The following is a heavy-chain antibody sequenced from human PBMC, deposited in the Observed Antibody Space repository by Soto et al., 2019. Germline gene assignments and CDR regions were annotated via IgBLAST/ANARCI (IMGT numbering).Heavy chain of an antibody. CDR3: ANGLRSGRGYCSGGSCFSDY. J-gene: IGHJ4*02. V-gene: IGHV3-30*18. Sequence: QVQLVESGGGVVQPGRSLRLSCAASGFTFSSYGMHWVRQAPGKGLEWVAVISYDGSNKYYADSVKGRFTISRDNSTNCLYVQMNRLRAEDTAVYYCANGLRSGRGYCSGGSCFSDYWGQGTVVTVSS. CDR1: GFTFSSYG. CDR2: ISYDGSNK. D-gene: IGHD2-15*01.